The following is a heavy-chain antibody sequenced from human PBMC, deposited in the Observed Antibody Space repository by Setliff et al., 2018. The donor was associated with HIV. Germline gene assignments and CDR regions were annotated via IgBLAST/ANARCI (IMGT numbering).Heavy chain of an antibody. D-gene: IGHD3-10*01. CDR1: GGSISSYY. CDR2: IYYSGTT. Sequence: SETLSLTCTVSGGSISSYYWSWIRQPPGKGLEWIGYIYYSGTTNYNPSLKSRVTISIDTPKNQFSLKLSSVTAADTAVYYCARGSFIGDYYYFDYWGQGTLVTVSS. CDR3: ARGSFIGDYYYFDY. J-gene: IGHJ4*02. V-gene: IGHV4-59*08.